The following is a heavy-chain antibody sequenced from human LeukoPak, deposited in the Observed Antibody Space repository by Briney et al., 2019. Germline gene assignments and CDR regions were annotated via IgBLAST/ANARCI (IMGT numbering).Heavy chain of an antibody. J-gene: IGHJ3*02. CDR3: ARAKPSGPKNAFDI. CDR1: GYTFTGYY. D-gene: IGHD3-10*01. Sequence: ASVKVSCKASGYTFTGYYMHWVRQAPGQGLEWMGWINPNSGGTNYAQKFQGRVTMTRDTSISTAYMELSRLRSDDTAVYYCARAKPSGPKNAFDIWGQGTMVTVSS. V-gene: IGHV1-2*02. CDR2: INPNSGGT.